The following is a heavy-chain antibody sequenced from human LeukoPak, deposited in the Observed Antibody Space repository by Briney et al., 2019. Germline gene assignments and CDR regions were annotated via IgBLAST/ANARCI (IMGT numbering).Heavy chain of an antibody. J-gene: IGHJ4*02. D-gene: IGHD6-13*01. CDR3: ARDRYSSSWPVDY. Sequence: ASVKVSCKASGYTFTGYYMHWVRQAPGQGPEWMGWINPNSGGTNYAQKFQGRVTMTRDTSISTAYMELSRLRSDDTAVYYCARDRYSSSWPVDYWGQGTLVTVSS. CDR1: GYTFTGYY. CDR2: INPNSGGT. V-gene: IGHV1-2*02.